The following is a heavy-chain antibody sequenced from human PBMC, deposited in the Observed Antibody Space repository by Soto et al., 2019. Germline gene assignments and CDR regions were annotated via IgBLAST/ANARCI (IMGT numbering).Heavy chain of an antibody. CDR2: INNDGSGT. CDR3: TRDSSLSFDC. J-gene: IGHJ4*01. CDR1: GFTFRNHW. V-gene: IGHV3-74*01. Sequence: PGGSLRLSCAASGFTFRNHWMHWVRQAPGKGLVWVSHINNDGSGTTYADSVKGRFTISRDNAENTIYLQMNSLRVEDTAVYYCTRDSSLSFDCWGQEPWSPSPQ.